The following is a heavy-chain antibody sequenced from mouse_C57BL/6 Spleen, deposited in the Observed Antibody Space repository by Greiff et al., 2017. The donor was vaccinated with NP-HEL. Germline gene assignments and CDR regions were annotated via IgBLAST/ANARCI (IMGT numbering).Heavy chain of an antibody. D-gene: IGHD2-1*01. Sequence: VQLQQSGAELVMPGASVKLSCKASGYTFTSYWMHWVKQRPGQGLEWIGEIDPSDSYTNYNQKFKGKSTLTVDKSSSTAYMQLSSLTSEDSAVYYCARRDYGNPDWYFDVWGTGTTVTVSS. CDR3: ARRDYGNPDWYFDV. V-gene: IGHV1-69*01. CDR2: IDPSDSYT. J-gene: IGHJ1*03. CDR1: GYTFTSYW.